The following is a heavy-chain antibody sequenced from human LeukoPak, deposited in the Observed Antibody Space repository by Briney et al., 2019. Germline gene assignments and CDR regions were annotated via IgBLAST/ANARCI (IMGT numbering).Heavy chain of an antibody. CDR2: ISYDGSNK. CDR3: ARKWERHFDY. D-gene: IGHD1-26*01. Sequence: GGSLRLSCAASGLTFSSYAMHWVRQAPGKGLEWVAVISYDGSNKYYADSVKGRFTISRDNSKNTLFLQMNSLRAEGTAVYYCARKWERHFDYWGQGTLVTVSS. J-gene: IGHJ4*02. V-gene: IGHV3-30-3*01. CDR1: GLTFSSYA.